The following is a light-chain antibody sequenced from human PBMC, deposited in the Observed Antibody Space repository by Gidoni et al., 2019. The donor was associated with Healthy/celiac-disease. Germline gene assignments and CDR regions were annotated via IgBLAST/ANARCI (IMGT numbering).Light chain of an antibody. CDR1: QSLLHSNGYNY. CDR3: MQALQTPLFT. J-gene: IGKJ3*01. CDR2: LGS. V-gene: IGKV2-28*01. Sequence: DSVMTQSPLSLPVTPGEPASISCRSSQSLLHSNGYNYLDWYLQKPGQSPQLLIYLGSNRASGVPDRFSGSGSGTDFTLKISRVEAEDVGVYYCMQALQTPLFTFGPGTKVDIQ.